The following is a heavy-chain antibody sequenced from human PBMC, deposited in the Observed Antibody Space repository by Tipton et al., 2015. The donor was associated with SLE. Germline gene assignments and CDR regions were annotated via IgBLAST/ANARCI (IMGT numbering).Heavy chain of an antibody. CDR2: IYYSGST. CDR1: GGSISSSSYY. J-gene: IGHJ3*02. CDR3: ARHGGGSWEEDAFDI. Sequence: TLSLTCTVSGGSISSSSYYWGWIRQPPGKGLEWIGSIYYSGSTYYNPSLKSRVTISVDTSKNQFSLKLSSVTAADTAVYYWARHGGGSWEEDAFDIWGQGTMVTVSS. D-gene: IGHD6-13*01. V-gene: IGHV4-39*07.